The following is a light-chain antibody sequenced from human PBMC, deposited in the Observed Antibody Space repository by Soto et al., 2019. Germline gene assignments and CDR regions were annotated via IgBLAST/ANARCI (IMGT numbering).Light chain of an antibody. J-gene: IGLJ1*01. CDR2: SND. V-gene: IGLV1-44*01. CDR1: SSDVGSNT. CDR3: ATWDDSLFGHV. Sequence: QSVLTQPPSASATPGQRVTISCSGRSSDVGSNTVNWYQQFPGAAPTLLIYSNDQRPSGVPDRFSASKSGTSASLAISGLQSEDEADYYCATWDDSLFGHVFGTGTKGTVL.